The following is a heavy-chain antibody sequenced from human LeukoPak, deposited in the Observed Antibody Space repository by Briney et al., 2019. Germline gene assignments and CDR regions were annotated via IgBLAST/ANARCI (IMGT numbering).Heavy chain of an antibody. CDR3: ARSLKGGSYVDY. V-gene: IGHV3-53*01. D-gene: IGHD1-26*01. J-gene: IGHJ4*02. CDR2: IYSGGST. CDR1: GFTFSSYA. Sequence: PGGSLRLSCAASGFTFSSYAMSWVRQAPGKGLEWVSVIYSGGSTYYADSVKGRFTISRDNSKNTLYLQMNSLRAEDTAVYYCARSLKGGSYVDYWGQGTLVTVSS.